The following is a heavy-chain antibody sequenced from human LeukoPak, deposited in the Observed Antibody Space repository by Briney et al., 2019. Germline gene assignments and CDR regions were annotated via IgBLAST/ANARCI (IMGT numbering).Heavy chain of an antibody. Sequence: GRSLRLSCAASGFTFDDYAMHWVRQAPGKGLEWVSGISWNSGSIGYADSVKGRFTISRDNAKNSLYLQMNSLRAEDTASYYCAKGVFVGATNGYYFDYWGQGTLVTVSS. D-gene: IGHD1-26*01. CDR3: AKGVFVGATNGYYFDY. CDR2: ISWNSGSI. CDR1: GFTFDDYA. V-gene: IGHV3-9*01. J-gene: IGHJ4*02.